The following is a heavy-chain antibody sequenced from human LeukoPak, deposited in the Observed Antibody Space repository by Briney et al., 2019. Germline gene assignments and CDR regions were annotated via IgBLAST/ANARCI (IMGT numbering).Heavy chain of an antibody. V-gene: IGHV4-39*01. CDR1: GGSISSSSYY. D-gene: IGHD3-10*01. J-gene: IGHJ4*02. CDR2: IYYSGST. CDR3: ARRPYYYGSGSREYYFDY. Sequence: SETLSLTCTVSGGSISSSSYYWGWIRQPPGKGLEWIGSIYYSGSTYYNPSLKSRVTISVDTSKNQFSLKLSSVTAADTAVYYCARRPYYYGSGSREYYFDYWGQGTLVTVSP.